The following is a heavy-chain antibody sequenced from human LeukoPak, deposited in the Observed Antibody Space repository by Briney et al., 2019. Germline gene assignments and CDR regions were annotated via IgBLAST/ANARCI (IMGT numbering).Heavy chain of an antibody. Sequence: GASVKDSCKASGYTFTSYYMHWVRQVPGQGLEWMGRINPNSGGTNYAQKFQGRVTMTRDTSISTAYMELSRLRSDDTAVYYCARGEVPAASFDYWGQGTLVTVSS. J-gene: IGHJ4*02. CDR2: INPNSGGT. CDR1: GYTFTSYY. CDR3: ARGEVPAASFDY. V-gene: IGHV1-2*06. D-gene: IGHD2-2*01.